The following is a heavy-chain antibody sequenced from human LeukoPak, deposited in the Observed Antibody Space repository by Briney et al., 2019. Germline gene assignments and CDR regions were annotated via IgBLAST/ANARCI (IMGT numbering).Heavy chain of an antibody. J-gene: IGHJ5*02. D-gene: IGHD3-3*01. CDR2: INAGNGNT. CDR3: ARRSYDFWSGYPNGWFDP. CDR1: GYTFTSYA. Sequence: WASVKVSCKASGYTFTSYAMHWVRQAPGQRLEWMGWINAGNGNTKYSQKFQGRVTITRDTSASTAYMELSSLSSEDTAVYYCARRSYDFWSGYPNGWFDPWGQGTLVTVSS. V-gene: IGHV1-3*01.